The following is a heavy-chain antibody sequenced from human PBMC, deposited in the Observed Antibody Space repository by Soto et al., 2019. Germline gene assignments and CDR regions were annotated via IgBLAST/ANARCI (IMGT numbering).Heavy chain of an antibody. V-gene: IGHV1-69*12. CDR1: GGTFNTYA. D-gene: IGHD5-12*01. CDR3: ATDKERQRLSGNYYYAMDV. J-gene: IGHJ6*02. Sequence: QVQLVQSGAEVKKPGSSVKVSCKASGGTFNTYAISWVRQAPGQGLEWMGGIIPVFRTADYAQKFQGRVTIIADESTSTAYMELSSLTSEDTAVYYCATDKERQRLSGNYYYAMDVWGQGTTVIVSS. CDR2: IIPVFRTA.